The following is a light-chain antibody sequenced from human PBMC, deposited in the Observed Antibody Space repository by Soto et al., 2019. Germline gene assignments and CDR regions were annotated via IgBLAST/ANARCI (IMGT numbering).Light chain of an antibody. CDR1: QSVSPSS. V-gene: IGKV3-20*01. Sequence: EIVMTQSPGTLSLSPGERATLSCRASQSVSPSSLAWYQQRPGQSPRLLIYGASSRATGIPDRFSGRGSGTDFTLIISRLEPEDFAVYYCQQFAGSFGGGTKVDI. CDR3: QQFAGS. CDR2: GAS. J-gene: IGKJ4*02.